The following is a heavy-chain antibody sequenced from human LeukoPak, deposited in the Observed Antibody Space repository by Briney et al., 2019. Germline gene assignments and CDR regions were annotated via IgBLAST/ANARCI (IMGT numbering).Heavy chain of an antibody. J-gene: IGHJ3*02. CDR1: GGSISSYY. CDR3: TARGYSYALVAFDI. CDR2: IYYSGST. D-gene: IGHD5-18*01. Sequence: SETLSLTCTVSGGSISSYYWSWIRQPPGKGLEWIGYIYYSGSTNYNPSLKSRVTISVDTSKNQFSLKLSSVTAADTAVYYCTARGYSYALVAFDIWGQGTMVTVSS. V-gene: IGHV4-59*01.